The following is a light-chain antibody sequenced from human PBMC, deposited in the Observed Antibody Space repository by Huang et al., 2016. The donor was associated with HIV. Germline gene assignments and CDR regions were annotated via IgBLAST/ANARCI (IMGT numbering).Light chain of an antibody. CDR3: QQYHSLPWT. Sequence: DIQMTQSPSSLSASVGDRVTITCWASQGIGNSLAWYQQKPEKAPRLLLYATSTWESGGPSRCSGSGSGTHYTLTINTLQPEDIASYYCQQYHSLPWTFGQGTKVEIK. V-gene: IGKV1-NL1*01. CDR1: QGIGNS. J-gene: IGKJ1*01. CDR2: ATS.